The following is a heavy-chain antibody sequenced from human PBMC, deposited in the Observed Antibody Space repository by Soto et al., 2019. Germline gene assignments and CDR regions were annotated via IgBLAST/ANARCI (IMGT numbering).Heavy chain of an antibody. D-gene: IGHD6-13*01. CDR3: AKDIEIAAAGSYYYGMDV. J-gene: IGHJ6*02. CDR2: ISWDGGST. CDR1: GFTFDDYT. V-gene: IGHV3-43*01. Sequence: GGSLRLSCAASGFTFDDYTMHWVRQAPGKGLEWVSLISWDGGSTYYADSVKGRFTISRDNSKNSLYLQMNRLRTEDTALYYCAKDIEIAAAGSYYYGMDVWGQGTPVTVSS.